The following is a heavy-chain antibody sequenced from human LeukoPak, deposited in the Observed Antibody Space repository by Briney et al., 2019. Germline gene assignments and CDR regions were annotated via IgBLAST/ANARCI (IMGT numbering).Heavy chain of an antibody. V-gene: IGHV4-30-2*01. CDR2: IYHNGST. CDR3: ARGWNYGLNWFDP. J-gene: IGHJ5*02. D-gene: IGHD1-7*01. Sequence: SQTLSLTCTVSGGSISSNDYYWSWIRQPPGKGLEWIGYIYHNGSTYYNPSLKSRVTVSVDTSKNQFSLKLSSVTAADTAVYYCARGWNYGLNWFDPWGQGTLVTVSS. CDR1: GGSISSNDYY.